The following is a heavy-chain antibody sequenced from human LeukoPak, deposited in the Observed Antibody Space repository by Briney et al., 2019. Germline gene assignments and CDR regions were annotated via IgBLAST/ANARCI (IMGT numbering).Heavy chain of an antibody. D-gene: IGHD1-26*01. CDR1: GGTFSSYA. CDR2: IIPIFGTA. Sequence: GASVKVSCKASGGTFSSYAISWVRQAPGQGLEWMGGIIPIFGTATYAQKFQGRVTITADESTSTAYMELSSLRAEDTAVYYCARDRWEQVPVWDYWGQGTLVTVSS. CDR3: ARDRWEQVPVWDY. V-gene: IGHV1-69*13. J-gene: IGHJ4*02.